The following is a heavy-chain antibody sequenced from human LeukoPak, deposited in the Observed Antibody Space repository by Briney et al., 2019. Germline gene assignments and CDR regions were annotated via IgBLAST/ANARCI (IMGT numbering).Heavy chain of an antibody. CDR3: ARDNDIVATIADVFDI. CDR1: GGSISSGSYY. Sequence: PSETLSLTCTVSGGSISSGSYYWSWIRQPAGKGLEWIGRIYTSGSTNYNPSLKSRVTISVDTSKNQFSLKLSSVTAADTAVYYCARDNDIVATIADVFDIWGQGTMVTVSS. J-gene: IGHJ3*02. D-gene: IGHD5-12*01. V-gene: IGHV4-61*02. CDR2: IYTSGST.